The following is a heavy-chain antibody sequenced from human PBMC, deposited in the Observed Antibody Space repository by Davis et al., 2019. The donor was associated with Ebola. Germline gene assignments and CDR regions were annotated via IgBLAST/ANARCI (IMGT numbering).Heavy chain of an antibody. V-gene: IGHV1-3*01. CDR1: GYTFTRSA. Sequence: AASVKVSCKGSGYTFTRSAIHWVRQVPGQRLEWMGWINAGNGDTKYSQKFQGRVIITRDTSASTAYMEVSSLRSDDTAVYFCARTSIVGTTTTASDIWGQGTKVTVSS. CDR3: ARTSIVGTTTTASDI. CDR2: INAGNGDT. D-gene: IGHD1-26*01. J-gene: IGHJ3*02.